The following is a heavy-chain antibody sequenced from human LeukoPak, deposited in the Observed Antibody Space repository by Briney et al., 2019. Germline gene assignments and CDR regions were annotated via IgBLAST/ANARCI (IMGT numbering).Heavy chain of an antibody. CDR1: GYTFNDYV. V-gene: IGHV1-18*01. CDR2: IRPYNGNT. D-gene: IGHD1-26*01. Sequence: ASVKVSCKASGYTFNDYVITWVRQAPGQGLEWMGWIRPYNGNTNYAQKLQGRVTMTTDTSTRTAYLELRSLRSDDTALYYCERARVANIYTGTTFDFDYWGQGTLVTVSS. CDR3: ERARVANIYTGTTFDFDY. J-gene: IGHJ4*02.